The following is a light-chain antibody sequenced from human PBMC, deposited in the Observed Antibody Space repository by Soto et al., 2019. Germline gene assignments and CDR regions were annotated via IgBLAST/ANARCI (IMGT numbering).Light chain of an antibody. V-gene: IGKV3-20*01. Sequence: EIVLTQSPGTLSLSPGERATLSCRASQSVSSSYLAWYQQKPGQAPRLLIYDASSRATGIPDRLSGSGSGTDFTLTVSRLEPEDVAVYFCQQYGSSPYTFGQGTKLEIK. J-gene: IGKJ2*01. CDR1: QSVSSSY. CDR3: QQYGSSPYT. CDR2: DAS.